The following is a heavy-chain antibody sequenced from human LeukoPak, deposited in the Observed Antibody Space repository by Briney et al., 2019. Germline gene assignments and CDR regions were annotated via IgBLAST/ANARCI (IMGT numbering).Heavy chain of an antibody. CDR1: EFTFSTSA. J-gene: IGHJ3*02. Sequence: GGSLRLSCIASEFTFSTSAMDWVRQAPGKGLEWISFITSGAETISYAGSVRGAFIISRDNATNSLYRQMNSLRDEDTAVYYCARGRDHGFDIWGQGTMVTVSS. V-gene: IGHV3-48*02. CDR2: ITSGAETI. CDR3: ARGRDHGFDI.